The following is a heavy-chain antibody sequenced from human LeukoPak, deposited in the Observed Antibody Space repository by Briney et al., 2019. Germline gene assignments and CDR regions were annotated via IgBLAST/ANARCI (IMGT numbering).Heavy chain of an antibody. CDR2: IYYSGNT. CDR1: GGSISSSSYY. J-gene: IGHJ4*02. Sequence: PSETLSLTCSVSGGSISSSSYYWGWIRQPPGKGLEWIGSIYYSGNTYYNPSLKSRVTISVDTSKNQFSLKLTSVTAADTAVYYCARLPGYWGQGTLVTVSS. CDR3: ARLPGY. V-gene: IGHV4-39*01.